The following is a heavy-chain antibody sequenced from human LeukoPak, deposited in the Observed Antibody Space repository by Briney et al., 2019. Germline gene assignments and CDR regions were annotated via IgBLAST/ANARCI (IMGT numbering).Heavy chain of an antibody. CDR3: ARDATRGGDNDY. J-gene: IGHJ4*02. Sequence: GGSLRLSCAASGFTFSSYSMNWVSQAPGKGLEWVSSISSRSSYIYYADSVKGRFTISRDNAKNSLYLQMNSLRAEDTAVYYCARDATRGGDNDYWGQGTLVTVSS. V-gene: IGHV3-21*01. D-gene: IGHD2-21*02. CDR1: GFTFSSYS. CDR2: ISSRSSYI.